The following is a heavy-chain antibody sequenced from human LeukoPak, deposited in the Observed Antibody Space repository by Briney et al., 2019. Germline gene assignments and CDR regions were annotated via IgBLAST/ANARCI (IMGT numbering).Heavy chain of an antibody. V-gene: IGHV1-8*03. D-gene: IGHD5-12*01. Sequence: ASVKLSCKASGYTFTSYDITWVRQATGQELEWMGWMNPNSGSTGYAQKFQGRVTITRNTSISTAYMELSGLRSEDTAVYYCARGRSTGYPYYFEYWGQGTLVTVSS. CDR2: MNPNSGST. J-gene: IGHJ4*02. CDR3: ARGRSTGYPYYFEY. CDR1: GYTFTSYD.